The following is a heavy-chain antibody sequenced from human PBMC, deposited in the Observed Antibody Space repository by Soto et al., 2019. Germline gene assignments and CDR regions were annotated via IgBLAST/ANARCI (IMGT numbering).Heavy chain of an antibody. CDR3: ARDTVVVATGYYFDY. V-gene: IGHV3-21*01. Sequence: GGSLRLSCAASGFTFSSYSMNWVRQAPGKGLEWVSSISSSSSYIYYADSVKGRFTISRDNAKNSLYLQMNSLRAEDTAGYYCARDTVVVATGYYFDYWGQGTLVTVSS. CDR1: GFTFSSYS. CDR2: ISSSSSYI. J-gene: IGHJ4*02. D-gene: IGHD5-12*01.